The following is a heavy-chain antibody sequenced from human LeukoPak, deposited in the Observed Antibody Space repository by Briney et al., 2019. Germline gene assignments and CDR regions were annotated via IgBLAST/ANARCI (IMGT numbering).Heavy chain of an antibody. CDR2: IYYSGST. CDR3: ARHHPLELSHYPNFDY. J-gene: IGHJ4*02. Sequence: PSETLSLTCTVSGGSISSYYWSWIRQPPGKGLEWIGYIYYSGSTNYNPSLKSRVTISVDTSKNQFSLKLSSVTAADTAVYYCARHHPLELSHYPNFDYWGQGTLVTVSS. CDR1: GGSISSYY. V-gene: IGHV4-59*08. D-gene: IGHD1-7*01.